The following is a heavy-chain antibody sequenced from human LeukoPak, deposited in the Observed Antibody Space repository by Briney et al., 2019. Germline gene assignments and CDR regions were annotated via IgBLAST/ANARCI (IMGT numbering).Heavy chain of an antibody. V-gene: IGHV3-64*01. D-gene: IGHD6-6*01. J-gene: IGHJ4*02. CDR3: ARSRRVGISLSIAARPDGYYFDY. CDR1: GFTFSPYA. Sequence: GGSLRLSCAASGFTFSPYAMHWVRQAPGKGLEYVSAISSNGGSTYYANSVKGRFTISRDNSKNTLYLQMGSLRAEDMAVYYCARSRRVGISLSIAARPDGYYFDYWGQGTLVTVSS. CDR2: ISSNGGST.